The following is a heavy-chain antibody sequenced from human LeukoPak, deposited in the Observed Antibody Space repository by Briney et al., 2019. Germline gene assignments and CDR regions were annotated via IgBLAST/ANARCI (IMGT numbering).Heavy chain of an antibody. D-gene: IGHD6-13*01. J-gene: IGHJ4*02. CDR3: ATYHIAAAGT. V-gene: IGHV1-69*04. Sequence: SVTVSFKGSGGTFINYAISWVRQAPGQGLEWMGRIIPILGIANYAQKFQGRVTITADKSTSTAYMELSSLISEDTAVYYCATYHIAAAGTWGQGTLVTVSS. CDR2: IIPILGIA. CDR1: GGTFINYA.